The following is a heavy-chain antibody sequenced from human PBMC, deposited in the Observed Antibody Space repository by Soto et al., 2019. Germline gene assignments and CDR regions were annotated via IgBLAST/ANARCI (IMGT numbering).Heavy chain of an antibody. Sequence: PGGSLRLSCAASGFTFSSYGMHWVRQAPGKGLEWVAVISYDGSNKYYADSVKGRFTISRDNSKNTLYLQMNSLRAEDTAVYYCAKLSGYDSFALFDYWGQGTLVTVSS. CDR2: ISYDGSNK. D-gene: IGHD5-12*01. V-gene: IGHV3-30*18. CDR1: GFTFSSYG. CDR3: AKLSGYDSFALFDY. J-gene: IGHJ4*02.